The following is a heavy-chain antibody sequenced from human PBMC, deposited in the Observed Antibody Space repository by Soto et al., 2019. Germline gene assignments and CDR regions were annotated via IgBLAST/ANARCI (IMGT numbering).Heavy chain of an antibody. J-gene: IGHJ3*02. CDR3: ARSIIGYCSGGSCYAYFDI. D-gene: IGHD2-15*01. CDR2: ISAYNGNT. V-gene: IGHV1-18*01. Sequence: QVQLVQSGAEVKKPGASVKVSCKASGYTFTSYGISWVRQAPGQGLEWMEWISAYNGNTNYAQKLQGRVTMTTDTSTSTAYMELRSLRSDDTAVYYCARSIIGYCSGGSCYAYFDIWGQGTMVTVSS. CDR1: GYTFTSYG.